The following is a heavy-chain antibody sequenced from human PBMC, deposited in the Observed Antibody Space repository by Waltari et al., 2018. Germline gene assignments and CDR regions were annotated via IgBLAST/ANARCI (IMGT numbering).Heavy chain of an antibody. CDR1: GASSTTYY. CDR3: ARDYPAAHVFDY. Sequence: QVQLQESGPGLVKPSETLSLTCTVSGASSTTYYYRWIRQSPGKGLQWIGSMYYTGTAYYNPSLKSRVTISLDTSKNQFSLSLTSVTTADTAVYYCARDYPAAHVFDYWGQGTVVAVSS. V-gene: IGHV4-59*01. CDR2: MYYTGTA. D-gene: IGHD2-15*01. J-gene: IGHJ4*02.